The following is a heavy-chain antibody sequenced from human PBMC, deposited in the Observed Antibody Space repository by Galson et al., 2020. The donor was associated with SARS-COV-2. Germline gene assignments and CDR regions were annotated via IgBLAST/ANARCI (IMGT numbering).Heavy chain of an antibody. CDR2: ISYDGSNK. D-gene: IGHD1-26*01. V-gene: IGHV3-30*04. Sequence: GESLKISCAASGITFSSYAMHWVRQAPGKGLEWVAVISYDGSNKYYADSVKGRFTISRDNSKNTLYLQMNSLRAEDTAVYYCARTSGSYYVIDYWGQGTLVTVSS. J-gene: IGHJ4*02. CDR1: GITFSSYA. CDR3: ARTSGSYYVIDY.